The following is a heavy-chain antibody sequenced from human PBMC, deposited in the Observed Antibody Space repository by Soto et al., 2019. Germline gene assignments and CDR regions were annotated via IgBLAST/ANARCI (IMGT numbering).Heavy chain of an antibody. CDR3: AREGEYSYGYFDS. Sequence: NPSETLSLTCTVSGGSISSSYWSWIRQPPGKGLEWIGYIYYGGTTNYNPSLKSRVTVSVETSKNQYSLNLRSVTAADTAMYYCAREGEYSYGYFDSWGQGIRVTVSS. D-gene: IGHD5-18*01. CDR1: GGSISSSY. CDR2: IYYGGTT. J-gene: IGHJ4*02. V-gene: IGHV4-59*01.